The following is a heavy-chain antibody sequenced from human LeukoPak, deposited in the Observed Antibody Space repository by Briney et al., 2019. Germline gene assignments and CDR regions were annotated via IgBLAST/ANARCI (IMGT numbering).Heavy chain of an antibody. V-gene: IGHV3-23*01. CDR3: ARERRPTVLYFDY. J-gene: IGHJ4*02. Sequence: GGSLRLSCAASGFTFSSYAMSWVRQAPGRGLQWVSAISGSGDNTYSADSVKGRFTISRDNAKNSLYLQMNSLRAEDTAVYYCARERRPTVLYFDYWGQGTLVTVSS. CDR2: ISGSGDNT. D-gene: IGHD4-17*01. CDR1: GFTFSSYA.